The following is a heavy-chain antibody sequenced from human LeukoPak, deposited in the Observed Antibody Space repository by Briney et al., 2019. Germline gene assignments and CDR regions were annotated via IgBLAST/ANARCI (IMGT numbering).Heavy chain of an antibody. CDR1: GGSINTYY. CDR2: IYYSGST. CDR3: ARGTYSHGYYYYFDY. Sequence: PSKTLSLTCTVSGGSINTYYWSWIRQPPGKGLEWIGYIYYSGSTNYNPSLKSRVTISLDTSKSQFSLKLSSVTAADTAVYYCARGTYSHGYYYYFDYWGQGTLVTVSS. D-gene: IGHD5-18*01. V-gene: IGHV4-59*01. J-gene: IGHJ4*02.